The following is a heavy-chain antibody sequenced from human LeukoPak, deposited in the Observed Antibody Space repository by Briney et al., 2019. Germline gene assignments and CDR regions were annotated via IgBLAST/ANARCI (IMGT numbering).Heavy chain of an antibody. CDR1: GFTFSSYG. CDR2: IRYDGSNK. J-gene: IGHJ3*02. Sequence: GGSLRLSYAASGFTFSSYGMHWVRQAPGKGLEWVAFIRYDGSNKYYADSVKGRFTISRDNSKNTLYLQMNSLRAEDTAVYYCARARRAVVDAFDIWGQGTMVTVSS. CDR3: ARARRAVVDAFDI. D-gene: IGHD2-15*01. V-gene: IGHV3-30*02.